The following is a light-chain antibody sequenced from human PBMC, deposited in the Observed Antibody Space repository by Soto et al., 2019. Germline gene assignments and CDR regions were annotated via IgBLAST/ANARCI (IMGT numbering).Light chain of an antibody. V-gene: IGLV1-40*01. CDR1: SSNIGAPYD. CDR3: QSYYTGLSASV. Sequence: QSVLTQPPSVSGSPGQRVTISCTGTSSNIGAPYDVHWYQQLPGTAPKFLIYGNNNRPSGVPDRFSGSKSGASASLAITGLQDEDEADDYCQSYYTGLSASVFGGGTKLTVL. CDR2: GNN. J-gene: IGLJ2*01.